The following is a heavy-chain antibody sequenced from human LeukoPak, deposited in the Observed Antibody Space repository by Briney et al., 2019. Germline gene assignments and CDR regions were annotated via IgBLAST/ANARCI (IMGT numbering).Heavy chain of an antibody. J-gene: IGHJ4*02. D-gene: IGHD1-1*01. CDR3: ARLQASGTTSDY. CDR1: GGSISSSSYY. CDR2: IYYSGST. Sequence: PSETLSLTCTVSGGSISSSSYYWGWIRQPPGKGLEWIGSIYYSGSTYYNPSLKSRVTISVDTSKNQFSLKLSSVTAADTAVYYCARLQASGTTSDYWGQGTLVTVSS. V-gene: IGHV4-39*01.